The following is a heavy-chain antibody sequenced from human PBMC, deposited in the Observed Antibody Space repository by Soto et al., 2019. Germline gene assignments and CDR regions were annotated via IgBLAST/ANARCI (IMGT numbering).Heavy chain of an antibody. CDR3: ARDHDEDFGYDLDYFDY. CDR1: GFTFDDYA. V-gene: IGHV3-9*01. Sequence: GGSLRLSCAASGFTFDDYAMHWVRQAPGKGLEWVSGISWNSGSIGYADSVKGRFTISRDNAKKSLYLQMDSLRIEDTAFYFCARDHDEDFGYDLDYFDYWGQGTRVTVSS. CDR2: ISWNSGSI. J-gene: IGHJ4*02. D-gene: IGHD5-12*01.